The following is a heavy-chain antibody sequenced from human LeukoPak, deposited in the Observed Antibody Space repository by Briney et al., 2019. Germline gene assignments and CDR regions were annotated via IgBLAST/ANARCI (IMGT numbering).Heavy chain of an antibody. CDR2: ISGSGDST. CDR3: AKGGITMGIIDY. CDR1: GFTFSRYT. Sequence: GGSLRLSCAASGFTFSRYTMNWVRQAPGKGLEWVSVISGSGDSTYFIDSVKGRFTISRDNSKNTLDLQLNSLRAEDTAVYYCAKGGITMGIIDYWGQGTLVTVSS. V-gene: IGHV3-23*01. J-gene: IGHJ4*02. D-gene: IGHD3-10*01.